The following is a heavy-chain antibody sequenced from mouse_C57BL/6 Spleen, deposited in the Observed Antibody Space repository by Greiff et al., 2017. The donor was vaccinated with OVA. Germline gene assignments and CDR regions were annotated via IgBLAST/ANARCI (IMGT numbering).Heavy chain of an antibody. CDR2: INPNNGGT. CDR3: ARGVGPVFDY. Sequence: EVQLQQSGPELVKPGASVKIPCKASGYTFTDYNMDWVKQSHGKSLEWIGVINPNNGGTIYNQKFKGKATLTVDKSSSTAYMELRSLTSEDTAVYYCARGVGPVFDYWGQGTTLTVSS. V-gene: IGHV1-18*01. J-gene: IGHJ2*01. CDR1: GYTFTDYN. D-gene: IGHD4-1*01.